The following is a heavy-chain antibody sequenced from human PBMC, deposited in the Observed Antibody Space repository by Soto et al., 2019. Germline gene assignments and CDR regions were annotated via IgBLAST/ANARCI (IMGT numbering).Heavy chain of an antibody. CDR3: AIHAPGDLVAAAGPAGLDYYYYYGMDV. V-gene: IGHV3-23*01. CDR1: GFTFSSYA. Sequence: EVQLLESGGGLVQPGGSLRLSCAASGFTFSSYAMSWVRQAPGKGLEWVSAISGSGGSTYYADSVKGRFTISRDNSKNTLYLQMNSLRAEDTAVYYCAIHAPGDLVAAAGPAGLDYYYYYGMDVWGQGTTVTVSS. D-gene: IGHD6-13*01. CDR2: ISGSGGST. J-gene: IGHJ6*02.